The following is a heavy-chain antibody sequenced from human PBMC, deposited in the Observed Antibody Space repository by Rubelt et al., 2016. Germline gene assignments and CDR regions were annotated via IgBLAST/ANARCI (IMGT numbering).Heavy chain of an antibody. V-gene: IGHV1-18*01. D-gene: IGHD6-6*01. CDR1: GYTFTSYG. J-gene: IGHJ2*01. CDR3: ARDRIRIAARQGWYFDL. CDR2: ISAYNGNT. Sequence: QVQLVQSGAEVKKPGASVKVSCKASGYTFTSYGISWLRQAPGQGLEWMGWISAYNGNTNYAQKLQGTVTMTTDTSTSTAYMELRSLRSDDTAVYYCARDRIRIAARQGWYFDLWGRGTLVTVSS.